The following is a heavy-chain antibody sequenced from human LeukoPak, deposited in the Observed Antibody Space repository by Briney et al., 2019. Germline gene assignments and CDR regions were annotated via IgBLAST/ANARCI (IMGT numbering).Heavy chain of an antibody. CDR3: ARPGIAAAEGRYFDL. D-gene: IGHD6-13*01. J-gene: IGHJ2*01. V-gene: IGHV4-34*01. Sequence: SETLSLTCAAYGGSFSGYYWSWIRQPPGKGLEWIGEINHSGSTNYNPSLKSRVTISVDTSKNQFSLKLSSVTAADTAVYYCARPGIAAAEGRYFDLWGRGTLVTVSS. CDR1: GGSFSGYY. CDR2: INHSGST.